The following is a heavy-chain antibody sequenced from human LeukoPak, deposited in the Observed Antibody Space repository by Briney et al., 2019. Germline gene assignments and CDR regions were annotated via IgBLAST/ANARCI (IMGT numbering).Heavy chain of an antibody. CDR3: ARRYYDNFDY. CDR2: ISSSGNTI. Sequence: PGGSLRLSCAASGFTFNIYEMNWVRQAPGKGLEWVSYISSSGNTIYYADSVKGRFTISRDNAKNSLYLQMNSLRAEDTAVYYCARRYYDNFDYWGQGTLVTVSS. J-gene: IGHJ4*02. D-gene: IGHD3-22*01. V-gene: IGHV3-48*03. CDR1: GFTFNIYE.